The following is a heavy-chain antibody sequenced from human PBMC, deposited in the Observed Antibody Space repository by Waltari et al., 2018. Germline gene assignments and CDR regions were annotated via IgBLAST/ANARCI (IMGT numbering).Heavy chain of an antibody. J-gene: IGHJ4*02. CDR1: GFSLSNARMG. Sequence: QATLKESGPVLVKPTAPLTLPCTVSGFSLSNARMGVRWIRQPPGKALEWLAHMFSNDEKSYSTSLRSRLTISKDTSKSQVVLTMTNMDPVDTVTYYCARKSYGGKRGDFDYWGQGTLVTVSS. CDR3: ARKSYGGKRGDFDY. D-gene: IGHD2-15*01. V-gene: IGHV2-26*01. CDR2: MFSNDEK.